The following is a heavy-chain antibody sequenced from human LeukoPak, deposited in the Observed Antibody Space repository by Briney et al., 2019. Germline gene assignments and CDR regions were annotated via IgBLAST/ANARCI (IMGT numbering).Heavy chain of an antibody. CDR2: AYYSGST. J-gene: IGHJ5*02. CDR3: AKNSAVATSRSWFDP. CDR1: DGSISNYY. Sequence: SETLSLTCSVFDGSISNYYWSWIRQPPGKGLEWIGYAYYSGSTTYNPSLESRVTISVDTSKNQFSLKLTAVTAADTAVYYCAKNSAVATSRSWFDPWGQGTLVTVSS. V-gene: IGHV4-59*08. D-gene: IGHD6-19*01.